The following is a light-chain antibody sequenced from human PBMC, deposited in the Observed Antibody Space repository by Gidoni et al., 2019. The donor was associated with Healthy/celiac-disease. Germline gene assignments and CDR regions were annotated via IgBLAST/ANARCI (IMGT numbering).Light chain of an antibody. CDR3: QQHYSTPYT. V-gene: IGKV1-39*01. J-gene: IGKJ2*01. CDR1: QSISSY. Sequence: DIQLTQSPSSLSASVGDRVTITCRASQSISSYLNWSQQKPGNAPKLLIYAASSLEGGVPSRFSGSGSGTDFTRTISSLEPEDFASYFCQQHYSTPYTFGQGTKVEIK. CDR2: AAS.